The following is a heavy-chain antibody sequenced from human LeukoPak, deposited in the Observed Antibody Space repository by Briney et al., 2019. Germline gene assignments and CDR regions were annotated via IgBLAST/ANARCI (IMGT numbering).Heavy chain of an antibody. CDR3: ASEGVGARRYYSDPFHY. V-gene: IGHV3-53*01. Sequence: GGSLRLSCAASGFTVSSKYMSWVRQAPGKGLEWVSVLYSGGSTYYADSVKGRFTISRDNSKNALYLQMYSLRAEDTAVYYCASEGVGARRYYSDPFHYWGQGTLVTVSS. J-gene: IGHJ4*02. CDR1: GFTVSSKY. CDR2: LYSGGST. D-gene: IGHD3-10*01.